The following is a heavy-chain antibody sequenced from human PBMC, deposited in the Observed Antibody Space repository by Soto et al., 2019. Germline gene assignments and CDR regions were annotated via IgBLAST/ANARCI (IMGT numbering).Heavy chain of an antibody. V-gene: IGHV1-69*14. CDR3: VRVVAIPGYPDN. J-gene: IGHJ4*02. D-gene: IGHD5-12*01. Sequence: QVQLVQSGAEVRQPASSVKVSCKTSGATFSSYAITWVRQAPGQGLEWMGGIVPTVDTSTYAQKFQGRVTITAEKFTNTVYMELSSPRSDDTAVYYCVRVVAIPGYPDNWGQGTLVTVSS. CDR2: IVPTVDTS. CDR1: GATFSSYA.